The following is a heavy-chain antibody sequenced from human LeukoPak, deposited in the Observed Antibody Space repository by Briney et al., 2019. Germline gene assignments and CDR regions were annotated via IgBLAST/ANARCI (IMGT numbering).Heavy chain of an antibody. D-gene: IGHD6-19*01. V-gene: IGHV3-23*01. Sequence: PGGSLRLSCAASGFTFSSYAMSWVRQAPAKGMEWVSAISASGGSTYYADSVKGRFTISRDNSKNTLYLQMNSLRAEDTAVYYCPSGSADYWGQGTLVTVSS. CDR1: GFTFSSYA. CDR3: PSGSADY. J-gene: IGHJ4*02. CDR2: ISASGGST.